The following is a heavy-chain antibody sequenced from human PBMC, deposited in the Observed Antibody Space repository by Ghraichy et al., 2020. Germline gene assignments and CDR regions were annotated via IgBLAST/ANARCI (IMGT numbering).Heavy chain of an antibody. CDR2: ISSSSRNI. J-gene: IGHJ6*02. CDR3: ARASAVVRFYYYAGMDV. Sequence: GALRLSCVGSGFTFSGYSMNWVRQSPGKGLEWVSHISSSSRNIFYADSVKGRFTISRDNAKNSLSLQMNSLRDEDTAVYYCARASAVVRFYYYAGMDVWGQGTTVTVSS. V-gene: IGHV3-48*02. D-gene: IGHD4-23*01. CDR1: GFTFSGYS.